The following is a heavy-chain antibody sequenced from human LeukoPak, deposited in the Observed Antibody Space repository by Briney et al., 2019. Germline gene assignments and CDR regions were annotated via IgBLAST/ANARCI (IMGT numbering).Heavy chain of an antibody. CDR1: GYTFTSYG. CDR3: ARDYGDYDRFDY. Sequence: GAPVKVSCKASGYTFTSYGISWVRQAPGQGLEWMGWISAYNDNTNYAQKFQGRVTMTTDTSTSTAYMELRSLRSDDTAVYYCARDYGDYDRFDYWGQGTLVTVSS. V-gene: IGHV1-18*01. D-gene: IGHD4-17*01. J-gene: IGHJ4*02. CDR2: ISAYNDNT.